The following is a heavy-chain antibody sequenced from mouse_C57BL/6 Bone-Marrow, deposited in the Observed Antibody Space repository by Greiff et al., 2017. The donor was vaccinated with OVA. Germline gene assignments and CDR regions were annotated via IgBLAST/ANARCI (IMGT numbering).Heavy chain of an antibody. D-gene: IGHD4-1*01. CDR3: ARAPQLTGTGFAY. Sequence: EVKLQESGPELVKPGASVKIPCKASGYTFTDYNMDWVKQSHGKSLEWIGDINPNNGGTIYNQKFKGKATLTVDKSSSTAYMELRSLTSEDTAVYYCARAPQLTGTGFAYWGQGTLDTVSA. CDR2: INPNNGGT. CDR1: GYTFTDYN. V-gene: IGHV1-18*01. J-gene: IGHJ3*01.